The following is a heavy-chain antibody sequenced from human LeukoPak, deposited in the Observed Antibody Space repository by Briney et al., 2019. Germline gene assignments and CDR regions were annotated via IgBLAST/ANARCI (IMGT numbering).Heavy chain of an antibody. J-gene: IGHJ5*02. Sequence: PGGSLRLSCVASGLTFSNSAMTWVRQGPGKGPEWVSSISGETNNTYYSDSVKGRFTVSRDNSKNTVFLQMNDLTIEDTAIYYCAKRYSDGGFDPWGQGTLVTVSS. CDR3: AKRYSDGGFDP. CDR2: ISGETNNT. D-gene: IGHD3-10*01. V-gene: IGHV3-23*01. CDR1: GLTFSNSA.